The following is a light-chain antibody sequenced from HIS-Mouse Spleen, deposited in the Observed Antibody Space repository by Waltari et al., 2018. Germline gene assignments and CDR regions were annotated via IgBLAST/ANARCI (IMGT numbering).Light chain of an antibody. CDR2: GAS. CDR3: QQYNNWWT. V-gene: IGKV3-15*01. J-gene: IGKJ1*01. Sequence: EIVMTQSSATLSVSPGERATLCCRAHPSVSSNLAWYQQKPGQAPRLPIYGASTRATGIPTMFSGSGSGTEFTFTIGSLQSEDFAVDYGQQYNNWWTFGQGTKVEIK. CDR1: PSVSSN.